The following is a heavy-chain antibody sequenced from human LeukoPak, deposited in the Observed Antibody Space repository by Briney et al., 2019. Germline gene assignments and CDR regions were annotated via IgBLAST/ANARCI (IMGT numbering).Heavy chain of an antibody. J-gene: IGHJ4*02. CDR3: ARVKVIIFGVVNPFDY. CDR2: NNLSGDGT. D-gene: IGHD3-3*01. CDR1: GYTFTGYY. Sequence: ASVKVSCKASGYTFTGYYMHWVRHAPGQGREGMGWNNLSGDGTNYAQKFQGRVTMTRDTSISKAYMELSRLRSDDTAVYYCARVKVIIFGVVNPFDYWGQGTLVTVSS. V-gene: IGHV1-2*02.